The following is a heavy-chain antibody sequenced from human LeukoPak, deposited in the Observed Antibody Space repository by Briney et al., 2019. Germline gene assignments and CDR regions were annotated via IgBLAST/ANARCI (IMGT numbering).Heavy chain of an antibody. V-gene: IGHV1-8*01. CDR3: ARGDYDILTGYYYLDY. CDR2: MNPNSGNT. J-gene: IGHJ4*02. D-gene: IGHD3-9*01. CDR1: GYTFTSYD. Sequence: ASVKVSCKASGYTFTSYDINWVRQATGQGLEWMGWMNPNSGNTGYAQKFQGRVTMTRNTSISTAYMELSSLRSEDTAVYYRARGDYDILTGYYYLDYWGQGTLVTVSP.